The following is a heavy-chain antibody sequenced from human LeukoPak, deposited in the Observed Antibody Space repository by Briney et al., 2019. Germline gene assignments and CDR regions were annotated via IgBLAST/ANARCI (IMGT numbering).Heavy chain of an antibody. V-gene: IGHV4-59*01. CDR3: ARGAYYDFWSSYYQSRSAEYFQH. CDR1: GGSISSYC. CDR2: IYYSGST. J-gene: IGHJ1*01. Sequence: SETLSRTCTVSGGSISSYCWSWLRQPPGQGLEWIGYIYYSGSTYYNPSLKSRVTISVDTSKNQFCLKLSSVTAADTAVYYCARGAYYDFWSSYYQSRSAEYFQHWGQGTLVTVSS. D-gene: IGHD3-3*01.